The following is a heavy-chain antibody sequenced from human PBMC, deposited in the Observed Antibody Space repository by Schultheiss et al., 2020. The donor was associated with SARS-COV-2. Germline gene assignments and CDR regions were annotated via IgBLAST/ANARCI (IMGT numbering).Heavy chain of an antibody. CDR2: INTNTGNP. CDR1: GYTFTSYG. CDR3: ARTIVIAGTMDI. Sequence: ASVKVSCKASGYTFTSYGISWVRQAPGQGLEWMGWINTNTGNPTYAQGLTGRFVFSVDTSVSTAYLQISALEAEDTAVYYCARTIVIAGTMDIWGQGTTVTVSS. J-gene: IGHJ6*02. D-gene: IGHD6-13*01. V-gene: IGHV7-4-1*02.